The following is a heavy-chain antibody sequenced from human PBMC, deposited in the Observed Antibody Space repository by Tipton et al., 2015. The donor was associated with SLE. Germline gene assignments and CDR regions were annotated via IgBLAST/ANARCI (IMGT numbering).Heavy chain of an antibody. D-gene: IGHD1-26*01. CDR1: GFTFSSYS. V-gene: IGHV3-21*01. CDR2: ISSSSSYI. J-gene: IGHJ4*02. CDR3: ARGWELLKSFDY. Sequence: SLRLSCAASGFTFSSYSMNWVRQAPGKGLEWVSSISSSSSYIYYADSVKGRFTISRDNAKNPLYLQMNSLRAEDTAVYYCARGWELLKSFDYWGQGTLVTVSS.